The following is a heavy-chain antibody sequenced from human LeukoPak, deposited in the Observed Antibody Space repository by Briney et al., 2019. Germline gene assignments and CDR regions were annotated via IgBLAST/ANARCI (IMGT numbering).Heavy chain of an antibody. J-gene: IGHJ4*02. Sequence: GASVKVSCKASGYTFTGYYMHWVRQAPGQGLEWMGRINPNSGGTNYAQKFQGRVTVTRDTSISTAYMELSRLRSDDTAVYYCSRSRPSIAVAGTDYWGQGTLVTVSS. D-gene: IGHD6-19*01. CDR1: GYTFTGYY. V-gene: IGHV1-2*06. CDR2: INPNSGGT. CDR3: SRSRPSIAVAGTDY.